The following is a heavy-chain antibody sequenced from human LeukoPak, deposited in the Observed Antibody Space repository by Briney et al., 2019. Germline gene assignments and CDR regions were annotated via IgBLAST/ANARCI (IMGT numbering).Heavy chain of an antibody. CDR2: INDGVGRA. J-gene: IGHJ4*02. CDR3: ARDPTTLDY. V-gene: IGHV3-23*01. CDR1: GFTFSNYA. D-gene: IGHD4-11*01. Sequence: PGGSLRLSCSASGFTFSNYAMSWVRQAPGKGLEWVSAINDGVGRAFYADAVRGRFTISRDNAKNSLYLQMNSLRAEDTAVYYCARDPTTLDYWGQGTLVTVSS.